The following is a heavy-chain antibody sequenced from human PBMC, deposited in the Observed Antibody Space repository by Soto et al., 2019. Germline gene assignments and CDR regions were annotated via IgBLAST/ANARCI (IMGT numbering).Heavy chain of an antibody. D-gene: IGHD3-3*01. CDR2: INHSGST. J-gene: IGHJ3*02. CDR3: ARGGGSTLYDFVSRQAHSGAFDI. CDR1: GGSFSGYY. V-gene: IGHV4-34*01. Sequence: SETLSLTCAVYGGSFSGYYWSWIRQPPGKGLEWIGEINHSGSTNCNPSLKSRVTISVDTSKNQFSLKLSSVTAADTAVYYCARGGGSTLYDFVSRQAHSGAFDIWGQGTMVTVSS.